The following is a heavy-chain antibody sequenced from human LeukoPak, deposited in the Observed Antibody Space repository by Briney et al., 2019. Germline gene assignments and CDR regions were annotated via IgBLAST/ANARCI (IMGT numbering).Heavy chain of an antibody. CDR1: GYTSSTYG. Sequence: ASVKVSCKVSGYTSSTYGVSWVRQAPGQGLEWMGWISAYNGNTNYEQKFQGRVTMTADTSTSTAYMELRSLRSDDTAVYYCARVLPYCSSTSCSYFDYWGQGTLVTVSS. CDR3: ARVLPYCSSTSCSYFDY. D-gene: IGHD2-2*01. J-gene: IGHJ4*02. V-gene: IGHV1-18*01. CDR2: ISAYNGNT.